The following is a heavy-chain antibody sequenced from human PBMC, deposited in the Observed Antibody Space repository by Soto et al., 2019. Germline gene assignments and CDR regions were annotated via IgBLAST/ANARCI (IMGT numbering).Heavy chain of an antibody. CDR1: GGSISSGGYY. J-gene: IGHJ4*02. D-gene: IGHD4-17*01. CDR2: IYYSGST. CDR3: ARGRYDYGDIFDY. Sequence: QVQLQESGPGLVKPSQTLSLTCTVSGGSISSGGYYWSWIRQHPGKGLEWIGYIYYSGSTHYNPSLKSRVTISVDTSKNQFSLKLSSVTAADTAVYYCARGRYDYGDIFDYWGQGTLVTVSS. V-gene: IGHV4-31*03.